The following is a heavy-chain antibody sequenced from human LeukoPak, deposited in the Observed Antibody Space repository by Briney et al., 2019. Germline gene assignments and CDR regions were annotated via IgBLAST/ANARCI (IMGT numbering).Heavy chain of an antibody. D-gene: IGHD3-10*01. CDR1: GYTFTSYY. Sequence: GASVKVSFKGSGYTFTSYYMHWVRQAPGQGGEWMGVINPSGGSTSYSQKFQGRVTITRDTSTRTVYMELSSLRSEDTAVYYCARVGNYYGSGSYSNYYYGMDVWGKGTTVTVSS. CDR3: ARVGNYYGSGSYSNYYYGMDV. V-gene: IGHV1-46*01. CDR2: INPSGGST. J-gene: IGHJ6*04.